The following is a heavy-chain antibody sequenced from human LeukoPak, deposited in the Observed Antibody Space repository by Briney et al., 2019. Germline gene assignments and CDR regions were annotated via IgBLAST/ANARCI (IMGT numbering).Heavy chain of an antibody. D-gene: IGHD2-15*01. J-gene: IGHJ4*02. V-gene: IGHV3-23*01. CDR2: ISDSGGNT. Sequence: GGSLRLSCAASGFTFNTYAMSWVRQAPWERLQWVSGISDSGGNTYYADSVRGRFTISRDNSKNTLYLQMNSLRAEDTAVYYCARDLRECSGGSCYIFDYWGQGTLVTVSS. CDR1: GFTFNTYA. CDR3: ARDLRECSGGSCYIFDY.